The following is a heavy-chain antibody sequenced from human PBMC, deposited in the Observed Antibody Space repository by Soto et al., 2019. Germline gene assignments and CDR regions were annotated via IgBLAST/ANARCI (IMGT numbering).Heavy chain of an antibody. CDR3: VRSGHTFGGVI. D-gene: IGHD3-16*01. Sequence: QVQLQESGPGLVKPSETLSLTCTVSGASMSNYYGSWIRQPPGRGLEWLGFMHSSGSANYNSSLKGRATISVDTYNNQFSLILTSVTAADTAVYYCVRSGHTFGGVIWGQGTLVTVSS. CDR2: MHSSGSA. J-gene: IGHJ4*02. V-gene: IGHV4-59*01. CDR1: GASMSNYY.